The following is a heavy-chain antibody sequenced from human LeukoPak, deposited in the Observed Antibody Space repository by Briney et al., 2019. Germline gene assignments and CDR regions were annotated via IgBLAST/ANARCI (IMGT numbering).Heavy chain of an antibody. J-gene: IGHJ4*02. CDR3: ARGGSGWYNYFDY. V-gene: IGHV5-51*01. Sequence: GESLKISCKASGYSFTTYWIGWVRQMPGKGLEWLGIIYPDDSDTRYGPSFQGHVTISVDKAISSAYLQWSSLRASDTAMYYCARGGSGWYNYFDYWGQRTLVSVSS. CDR2: IYPDDSDT. CDR1: GYSFTTYW. D-gene: IGHD6-19*01.